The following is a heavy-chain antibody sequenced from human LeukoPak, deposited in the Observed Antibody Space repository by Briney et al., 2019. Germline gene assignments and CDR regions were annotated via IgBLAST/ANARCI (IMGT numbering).Heavy chain of an antibody. J-gene: IGHJ6*03. V-gene: IGHV4-59*01. CDR1: GGSITSYY. CDR2: IYYSGST. CDR3: ARGIWFGAHNYYYHYMDV. Sequence: SETLSLTCTVSGGSITSYYWSWIRQPPGKGLEWIGYIYYSGSTNYNPSLKSRVTISVDTSKNQFSLKLSSVTAADTAVYYCARGIWFGAHNYYYHYMDVWGKGTTVTVSS. D-gene: IGHD3-10*01.